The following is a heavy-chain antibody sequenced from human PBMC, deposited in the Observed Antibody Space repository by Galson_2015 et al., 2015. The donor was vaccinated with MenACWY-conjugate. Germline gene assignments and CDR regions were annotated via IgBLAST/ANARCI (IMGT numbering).Heavy chain of an antibody. D-gene: IGHD3-16*01. CDR1: GYTFSTYG. CDR3: ARLKTPGESDYFWGSYGY. V-gene: IGHV1-18*01. Sequence: SVKVSCKASGYTFSTYGIAWVRQAPGHGLEWMGWISTYNGDTNYAQKFQGRVTMTTDTSTSTAYMELRSLRSDDTAMYYCARLKTPGESDYFWGSYGYWGQGTLLTVSS. J-gene: IGHJ4*02. CDR2: ISTYNGDT.